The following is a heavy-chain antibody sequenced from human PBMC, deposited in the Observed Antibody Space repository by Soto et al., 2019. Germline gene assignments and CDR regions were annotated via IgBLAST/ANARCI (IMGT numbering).Heavy chain of an antibody. CDR1: EGTFINLG. J-gene: IGHJ6*02. Sequence: PGRPNRLPSAAFEGTFINLGVSCVLQTTRKGLEWVGRIKSKTDGGTTDYAAPVKGRFTISRDDSKNTLYLQMNSLKTEDTAVYYCTRLERDYYYGMDVWGQGTTVTSP. CDR2: IKSKTDGGTT. V-gene: IGHV3-15*01. CDR3: TRLERDYYYGMDV.